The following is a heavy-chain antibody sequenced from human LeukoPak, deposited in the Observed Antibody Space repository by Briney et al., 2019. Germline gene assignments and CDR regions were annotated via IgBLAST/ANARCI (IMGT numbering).Heavy chain of an antibody. D-gene: IGHD3-22*01. CDR1: GFTFSSYW. J-gene: IGHJ4*02. CDR3: ARDDSSGYYHQIDY. Sequence: PGGSLRLSCAASGFTFSSYWMSWVRQAPGKGLEWVANIKQGGSEKYYVDSVKGRFTISRDNAKNSLYLQMNSLRAEDTAVYYCARDDSSGYYHQIDYWGQGTLVTVSS. V-gene: IGHV3-7*01. CDR2: IKQGGSEK.